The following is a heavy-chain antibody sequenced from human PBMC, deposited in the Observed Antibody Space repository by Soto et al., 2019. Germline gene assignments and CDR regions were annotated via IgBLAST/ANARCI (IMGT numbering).Heavy chain of an antibody. Sequence: QVQLQESGPGLVEPSQTLSLTCTVSGGSISSGDYYWSWIRQPPGKGLEWTGYIYYSGSTYYNPSLKSRLTISVDTIKDQFSLKLNSVTAADSAVYYCARLFAYYDKEPGAFDIWGQGTMVTVSS. V-gene: IGHV4-30-4*01. D-gene: IGHD3-22*01. CDR2: IYYSGST. CDR1: GGSISSGDYY. CDR3: ARLFAYYDKEPGAFDI. J-gene: IGHJ3*02.